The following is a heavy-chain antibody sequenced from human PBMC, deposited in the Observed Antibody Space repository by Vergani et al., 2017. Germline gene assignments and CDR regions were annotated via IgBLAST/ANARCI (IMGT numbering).Heavy chain of an antibody. V-gene: IGHV1-18*01. D-gene: IGHD2-15*01. Sequence: QVQLVQSGAEVKKPGASVKVSCKASGYTFSTYGISWVRQAPGQGLEWMGWISAYNGNTNYPEKFQGRLTMTTDTSTRTAYMELRSLRSDDTAVYYCARHRGWGLVVVAATPWYYYYGMDVWGQGTTVTVSS. J-gene: IGHJ6*02. CDR2: ISAYNGNT. CDR1: GYTFSTYG. CDR3: ARHRGWGLVVVAATPWYYYYGMDV.